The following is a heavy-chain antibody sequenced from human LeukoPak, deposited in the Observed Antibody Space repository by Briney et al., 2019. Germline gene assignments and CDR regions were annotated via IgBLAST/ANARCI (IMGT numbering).Heavy chain of an antibody. Sequence: SVKVSCKASGYTFSDYYVHWVRQAPGQGLEWMGWINPNSGGTNSAHKFQGRVTMTRDTSISTAYMELSRLRSDDTAVYYCAREETSGSSSAFDIWGQGTMVTVSS. V-gene: IGHV1-2*02. CDR3: AREETSGSSSAFDI. CDR2: INPNSGGT. D-gene: IGHD1-26*01. J-gene: IGHJ3*02. CDR1: GYTFSDYY.